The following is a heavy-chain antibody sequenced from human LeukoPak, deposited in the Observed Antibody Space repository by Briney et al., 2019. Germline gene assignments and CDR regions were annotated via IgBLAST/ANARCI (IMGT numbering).Heavy chain of an antibody. CDR3: AKDMAAYYYSSGNIDY. V-gene: IGHV3-43D*03. D-gene: IGHD3-10*01. CDR2: ISWDGGST. Sequence: GGSLRLSCAASGFTFDDYAMHWVRQAPGKGLEWVSFISWDGGSTYYADSVKGRFTISRDNSKNSLYLQMNSLRAEDTALYYCAKDMAAYYYSSGNIDYWGQGTLVTVSS. CDR1: GFTFDDYA. J-gene: IGHJ4*02.